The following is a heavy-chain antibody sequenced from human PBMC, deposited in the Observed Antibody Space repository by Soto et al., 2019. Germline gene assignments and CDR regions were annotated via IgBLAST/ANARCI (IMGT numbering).Heavy chain of an antibody. V-gene: IGHV4-59*08. Sequence: SETLSLTCTVSGGSISSYYWSWIRQPPGKGLEWIGYIYYSGSTNYNPSLKSRVTISVDTSKNQFSLKLSSVTAADTAVYYCARIGYCSGGSCGIGYWGQGTLVTVSS. CDR3: ARIGYCSGGSCGIGY. CDR1: GGSISSYY. D-gene: IGHD2-15*01. CDR2: IYYSGST. J-gene: IGHJ4*02.